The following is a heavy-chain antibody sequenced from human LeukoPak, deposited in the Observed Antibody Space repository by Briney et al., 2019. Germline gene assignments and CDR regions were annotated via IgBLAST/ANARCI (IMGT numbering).Heavy chain of an antibody. CDR3: ARGTAGYHSSYFDY. Sequence: PGGSLRLSCAASGFTFGSPWMHWVRQAPGKGLVWVSRINSDGSATAYADSVKGRFTISRDNAENTLYLQINSLRAEDTAVYYCARGTAGYHSSYFDYWGQGTLVTVSS. CDR2: INSDGSAT. J-gene: IGHJ4*02. D-gene: IGHD3-16*02. V-gene: IGHV3-74*01. CDR1: GFTFGSPW.